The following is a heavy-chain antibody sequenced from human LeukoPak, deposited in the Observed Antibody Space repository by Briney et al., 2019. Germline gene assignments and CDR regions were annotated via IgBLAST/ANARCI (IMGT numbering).Heavy chain of an antibody. CDR3: ARDFWVGYSSSWYVNWFDP. V-gene: IGHV1-18*01. CDR1: GYTFTSYG. Sequence: ASVKVSCKASGYTFTSYGISWVRQAPGQGLEWMGWISAYNGHTNYTQKLQGRVTMTTDTSTSTAYMELRSLRSDDTAVYYCARDFWVGYSSSWYVNWFDPWGQGTLVTVSS. J-gene: IGHJ5*02. D-gene: IGHD6-13*01. CDR2: ISAYNGHT.